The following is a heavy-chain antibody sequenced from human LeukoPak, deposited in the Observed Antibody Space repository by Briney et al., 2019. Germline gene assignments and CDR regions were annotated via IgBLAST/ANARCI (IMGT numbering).Heavy chain of an antibody. J-gene: IGHJ3*02. CDR2: ISFDGTTK. CDR3: AKGKDLYGALDI. V-gene: IGHV3-30*18. CDR1: GFTVSTSV. D-gene: IGHD3-10*01. Sequence: GGSLRLSCAASGFTVSTSVMHWVHQAPGKGLDWAAIISFDGTTKYYADSVKGRFTISRDTSKNTLFLQMDSLRAEDTAVYYCAKGKDLYGALDIWGQGTMVTVSS.